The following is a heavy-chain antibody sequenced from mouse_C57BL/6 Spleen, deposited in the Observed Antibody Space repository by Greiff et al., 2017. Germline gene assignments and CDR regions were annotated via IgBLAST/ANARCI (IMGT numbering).Heavy chain of an antibody. CDR1: GYTFTSYW. CDR3: ARDDYEDYYAMDC. J-gene: IGHJ4*01. Sequence: VQLQQPGAELVKPGASVKMSCKASGYTFTSYWITWVKQRPGQGLEWIGDIYPGSGSTNYNEKFKSKATLTVDTSSSTAYMQLSSLTSEDSAVYYCARDDYEDYYAMDCWGQGTSVTVAS. V-gene: IGHV1-55*01. D-gene: IGHD2-4*01. CDR2: IYPGSGST.